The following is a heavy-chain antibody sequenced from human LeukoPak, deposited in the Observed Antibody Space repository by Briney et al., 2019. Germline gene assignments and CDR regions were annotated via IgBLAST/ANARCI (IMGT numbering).Heavy chain of an antibody. CDR2: INHSGST. CDR3: ASERNIAAAGTDWFDP. CDR1: GFTFSSYW. V-gene: IGHV4-34*01. J-gene: IGHJ5*02. D-gene: IGHD6-13*01. Sequence: GSLRLSCAASGFTFSSYWMSWIRQPPGKGLEWIGEINHSGSTNYNPSLKSRVTISVDTSKNQFSLKLSSVTAADTAVYYCASERNIAAAGTDWFDPWGQGTLVTVSS.